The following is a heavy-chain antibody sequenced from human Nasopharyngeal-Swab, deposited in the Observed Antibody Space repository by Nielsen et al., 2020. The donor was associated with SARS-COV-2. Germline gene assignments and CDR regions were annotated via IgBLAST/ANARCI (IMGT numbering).Heavy chain of an antibody. CDR3: ARSMYCSSTSCRYYFDY. J-gene: IGHJ4*02. V-gene: IGHV4-31*03. D-gene: IGHD2-2*01. CDR2: IYYSGST. Sequence: SETLSLTCTVSGGSFSSAGYFWTWIRQHPGKGLEWIGYIYYSGSTYYNPSLKSRVTISVDTSKNHFSLKLSSVTAADTAVHFCARSMYCSSTSCRYYFDYWGQGTLVTVSS. CDR1: GGSFSSAGYF.